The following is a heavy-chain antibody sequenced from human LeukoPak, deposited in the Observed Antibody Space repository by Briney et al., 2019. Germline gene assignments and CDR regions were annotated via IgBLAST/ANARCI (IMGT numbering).Heavy chain of an antibody. CDR3: ARGEGTLAGRRWPYYFYYYMDV. CDR1: GGPYSDYY. D-gene: IGHD6-19*01. J-gene: IGHJ6*03. Sequence: SETLSLTCVVYGGPYSDYYWSWVRQPPGKGLEWIGEINHSGTTKYNPSLKSRVTISIHTSNNQFSLNLNSVTAADTAVYFCARGEGTLAGRRWPYYFYYYMDVWGKGTTVTVSS. V-gene: IGHV4-34*01. CDR2: INHSGTT.